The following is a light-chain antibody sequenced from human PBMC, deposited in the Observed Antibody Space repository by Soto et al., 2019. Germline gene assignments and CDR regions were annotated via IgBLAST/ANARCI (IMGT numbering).Light chain of an antibody. Sequence: DIQMTQSPSSRSASVGDRVTITCRASQGISNYLAWYQQKPGKVPKLLIYAASTLQSGVPSRFSGSGSVTDFTLTISSLQPEDVATYYCQNYNSSPFTFGPGTKVDIK. V-gene: IGKV1-27*01. CDR1: QGISNY. CDR2: AAS. J-gene: IGKJ3*01. CDR3: QNYNSSPFT.